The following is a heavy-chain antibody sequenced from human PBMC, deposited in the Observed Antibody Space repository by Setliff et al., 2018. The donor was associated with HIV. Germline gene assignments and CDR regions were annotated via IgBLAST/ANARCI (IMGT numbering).Heavy chain of an antibody. D-gene: IGHD2-2*01. Sequence: ASVKVSCKASGYPFTSYGIVWVRQAPGQGLEWMGWISPYNGNTNYAQKLQGRVTMTTDTSTSTAYMELRSLRSDDTAVYYCARGPPIVVVPAALLTFDYWGQGTLVTVSS. CDR3: ARGPPIVVVPAALLTFDY. V-gene: IGHV1-18*01. CDR1: GYPFTSYG. CDR2: ISPYNGNT. J-gene: IGHJ4*02.